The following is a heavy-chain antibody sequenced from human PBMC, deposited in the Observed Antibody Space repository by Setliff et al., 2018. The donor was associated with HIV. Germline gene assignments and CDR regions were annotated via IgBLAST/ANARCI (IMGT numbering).Heavy chain of an antibody. J-gene: IGHJ4*02. CDR2: ISSHIGKNT. V-gene: IGHV3-11*04. CDR1: GFSFRDYY. D-gene: IGHD2-2*01. CDR3: AKAGRGDIVVVPAARAPNS. Sequence: PGGSLRLSCAASGFSFRDYYMNWIRQAPGKGLEWVSYISSHIGKNTNYADSVKGRFTISRDNTNNLLYLQMNSLRAEDTAIYFCAKAGRGDIVVVPAARAPNSWGQGTLVTVSS.